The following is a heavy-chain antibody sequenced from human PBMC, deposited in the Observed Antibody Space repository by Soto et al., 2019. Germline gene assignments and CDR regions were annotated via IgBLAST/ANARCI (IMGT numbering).Heavy chain of an antibody. CDR2: INPNSGGT. D-gene: IGHD5-18*01. Sequence: ASVKVSCKASGYTFSDYYIHWVRQAPGQGLEWMGWINPNSGGTKYAPKFQGGVTMTRDTSITTAYMELSRLRSDDTAVYYCARVDTAMVTDWFDPWGQGTLVTVSS. V-gene: IGHV1-2*02. J-gene: IGHJ5*02. CDR3: ARVDTAMVTDWFDP. CDR1: GYTFSDYY.